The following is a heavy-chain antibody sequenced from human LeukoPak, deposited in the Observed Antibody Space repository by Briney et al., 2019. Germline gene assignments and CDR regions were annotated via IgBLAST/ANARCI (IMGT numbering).Heavy chain of an antibody. J-gene: IGHJ6*02. CDR2: IDTAGDT. V-gene: IGHV3-13*01. CDR3: ARDSDSSILGGYYYGMDV. D-gene: IGHD6-13*01. Sequence: GESLRLSCAASGFTFSSYDMHWVRQVTGKGLEWVSAIDTAGDTYYAGSVKGRFTTSRENAKNSLYLQMNSLRAGDTAMYYCARDSDSSILGGYYYGMDVWGQGTTVTVSS. CDR1: GFTFSSYD.